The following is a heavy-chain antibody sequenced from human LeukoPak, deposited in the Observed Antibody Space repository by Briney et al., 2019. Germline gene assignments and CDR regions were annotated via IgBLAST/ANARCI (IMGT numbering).Heavy chain of an antibody. V-gene: IGHV3-7*01. D-gene: IGHD6-13*01. Sequence: GGSLRLSCAASGFTFSSYWMSWVRQAPGKGLEWVANIKQDGSEKYYVDSVKGRFTISRDNAKNSLYLQMNSLRAEDTAVYYCARIGYSSSWAPDYWGQGTLVTVSS. CDR1: GFTFSSYW. J-gene: IGHJ4*02. CDR3: ARIGYSSSWAPDY. CDR2: IKQDGSEK.